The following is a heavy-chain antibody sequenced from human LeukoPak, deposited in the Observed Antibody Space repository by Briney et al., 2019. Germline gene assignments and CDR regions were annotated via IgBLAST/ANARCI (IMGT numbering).Heavy chain of an antibody. CDR2: IKEDASEK. J-gene: IGHJ3*01. D-gene: IGHD1-26*01. CDR3: ARLHSGRYYGDAFDV. CDR1: GFTFSIYW. V-gene: IGHV3-7*03. Sequence: PSGGSLRLSCAASGFTFSIYWMTWVRQAPGTGREWVANIKEDASEKYYVESVRGRFTTSRDNAKNSLYLQMSSLRAEDTAVYYCARLHSGRYYGDAFDVWGQGTVVTVSS.